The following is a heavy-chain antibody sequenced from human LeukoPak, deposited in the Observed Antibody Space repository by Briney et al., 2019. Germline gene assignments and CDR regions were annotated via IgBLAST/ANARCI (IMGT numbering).Heavy chain of an antibody. CDR1: GHTFTNYD. D-gene: IGHD2-2*01. J-gene: IGHJ4*02. V-gene: IGHV1-8*03. CDR2: MNPKSGNT. CDR3: ARGLGVPAAIGPY. Sequence: GASVKVSCKAPGHTFTNYDINWVRQATGHGLEWMGWMNPKSGNTDYAQKFQGRVTITRNTSISTAYMELNSLRSEDTAVYYCARGLGVPAAIGPYWGQGTLVIVSS.